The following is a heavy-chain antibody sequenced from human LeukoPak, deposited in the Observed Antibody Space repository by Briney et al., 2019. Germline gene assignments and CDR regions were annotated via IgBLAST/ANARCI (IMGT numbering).Heavy chain of an antibody. Sequence: PGGSLRLSCAASGFTVSNNYMSLVRQAPGKGLALVSAICSSGSTYYADSVKGRFTISRDNSKNTLYLQMNSLSTEDTAVYYCARAPGPYCSSTSCYSLDYWGQGTLVTVSS. D-gene: IGHD2-2*02. J-gene: IGHJ4*02. V-gene: IGHV3-66*03. CDR3: ARAPGPYCSSTSCYSLDY. CDR2: ICSSGST. CDR1: GFTVSNNY.